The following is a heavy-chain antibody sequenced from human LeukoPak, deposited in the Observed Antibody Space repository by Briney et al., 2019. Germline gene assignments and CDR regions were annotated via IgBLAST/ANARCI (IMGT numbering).Heavy chain of an antibody. J-gene: IGHJ1*01. CDR1: GGSISSSSYY. CDR3: ARLRAYCGGDCYSALFQH. CDR2: IYYSGST. D-gene: IGHD2-21*02. Sequence: SETLSLTCTVSGGSISSSSYYWGWIRQPPGKGLEWIWSIYYSGSTYYNPSLKSRVTISVDTSKNQFSLKLSSVTAADTAVYYCARLRAYCGGDCYSALFQHWGQGTLVTVSS. V-gene: IGHV4-39*01.